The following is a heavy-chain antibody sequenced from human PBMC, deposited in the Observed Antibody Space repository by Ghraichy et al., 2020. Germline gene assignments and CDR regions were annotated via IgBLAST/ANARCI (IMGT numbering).Heavy chain of an antibody. CDR2: ISSSSSYI. V-gene: IGHV3-21*01. J-gene: IGHJ4*02. D-gene: IGHD3-22*01. CDR1: GFTFSSYS. CDR3: AKHYYDSSGYLDY. Sequence: GGSLRLSCAASGFTFSSYSMNWVRQAPGKGLEWVSSISSSSSYIYYADSVKGRFTISRDNAKNSLYLQMNSLRAEDTAVYYCAKHYYDSSGYLDYWGQGTLVTVSS.